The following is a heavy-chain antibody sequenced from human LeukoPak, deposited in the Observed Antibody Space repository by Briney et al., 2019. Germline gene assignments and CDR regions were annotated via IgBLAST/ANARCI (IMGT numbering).Heavy chain of an antibody. CDR3: ARKNDYDSSGYHNWLDP. J-gene: IGHJ5*02. Sequence: GGSLRLSCTASGYTFSDYGMHWVRQAPGKGLEWLSVISYSGVVKFYADSVKGRFTISRDNSKNTLYLQMNNLADEDTAVYYCARKNDYDSSGYHNWLDPWGQGTLVTVSS. D-gene: IGHD3-22*01. V-gene: IGHV3-30*03. CDR2: ISYSGVVK. CDR1: GYTFSDYG.